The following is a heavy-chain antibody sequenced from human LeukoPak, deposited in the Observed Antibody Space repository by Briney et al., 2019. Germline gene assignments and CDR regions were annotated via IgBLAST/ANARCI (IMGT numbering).Heavy chain of an antibody. Sequence: PSETLSLTCTVSGGSISSSSYYWGWIRQPPGKGLEWIGSIYYSGSTYYNPSLKSRVTISVDTSKNQFSLKLSSVTAADTAVYYCARRAGTYYYDSSGYYYDYWDQRTLVTVSS. J-gene: IGHJ4*02. V-gene: IGHV4-39*01. D-gene: IGHD3-22*01. CDR2: IYYSGST. CDR3: ARRAGTYYYDSSGYYYDY. CDR1: GGSISSSSYY.